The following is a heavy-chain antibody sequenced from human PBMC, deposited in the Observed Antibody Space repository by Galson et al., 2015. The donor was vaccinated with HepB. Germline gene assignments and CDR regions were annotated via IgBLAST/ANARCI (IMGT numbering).Heavy chain of an antibody. CDR2: IYWTDDK. CDR3: ALDYWGGFDS. D-gene: IGHD7-27*01. V-gene: IGHV2-5*01. CDR1: GFSLSASGAA. J-gene: IGHJ4*02. Sequence: PALVKPTQTLTLTCTFSGFSLSASGAAVGWIRQPPGKALEWFALIYWTDDKRYSPSLKSRLTITKDTSKNQVVLTMTDINPVDTASYYCALDYWGGFDSWGQGTLVTVSS.